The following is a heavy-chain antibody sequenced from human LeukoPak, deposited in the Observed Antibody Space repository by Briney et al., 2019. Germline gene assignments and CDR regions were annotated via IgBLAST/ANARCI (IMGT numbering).Heavy chain of an antibody. Sequence: ASVKVSCKASGGTFSSYAISWVRQAPGRGLEWMGGIIPIFGTANYAQKFQGRVTITTDESTSTAYMELSSLRSEDTAVYYCARVTIVYYYMDVWGKGTTVTVSS. J-gene: IGHJ6*03. CDR1: GGTFSSYA. CDR3: ARVTIVYYYMDV. V-gene: IGHV1-69*05. CDR2: IIPIFGTA. D-gene: IGHD3-16*02.